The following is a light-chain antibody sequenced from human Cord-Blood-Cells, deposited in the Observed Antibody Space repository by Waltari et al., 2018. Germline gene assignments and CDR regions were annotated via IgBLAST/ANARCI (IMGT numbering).Light chain of an antibody. Sequence: SYVLTQPPSVSVAPGKTARITCGGTNIGSKSVHWYQPKPGQAPVLVIYYDSDRPSGIPERFSGSNSGNTATLTISRVEAGDEADYYCQVWDSSSDHYVFGTGTKVTVL. J-gene: IGLJ1*01. CDR1: NIGSKS. CDR2: YDS. CDR3: QVWDSSSDHYV. V-gene: IGLV3-21*04.